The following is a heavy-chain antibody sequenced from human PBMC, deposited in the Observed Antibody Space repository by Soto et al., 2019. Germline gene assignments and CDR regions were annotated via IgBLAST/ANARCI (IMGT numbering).Heavy chain of an antibody. D-gene: IGHD3-10*01. CDR2: IFYSGST. CDR3: ATRTDYYYGSGSLGGMDV. Sequence: SETLSLTCTVSGGPTSSSIYYGGWIRQPPGKGLEWIGSIFYSGSTYYNPSLKSRVTISVDTSKNQFSLKLNSVTAADTAVYYCATRTDYYYGSGSLGGMDVWGQGTTVTVSS. V-gene: IGHV4-39*07. J-gene: IGHJ6*02. CDR1: GGPTSSSIYY.